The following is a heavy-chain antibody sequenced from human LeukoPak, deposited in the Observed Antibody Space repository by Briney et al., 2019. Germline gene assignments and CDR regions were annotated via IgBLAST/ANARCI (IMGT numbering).Heavy chain of an antibody. CDR2: ISAYNGNT. D-gene: IGHD3-10*01. V-gene: IGHV1-18*01. J-gene: IGHJ4*02. CDR1: GYTFTSYG. CDR3: ARDRASGHPFDY. Sequence: SSVNVSCKASGYTFTSYGISWVRQAPGQGLKWMGWISAYNGNTNYAQNLQGRVTMTTDTFTSTAYMEPRSLRSDDTAVYYCARDRASGHPFDYWGQGTLVTVSS.